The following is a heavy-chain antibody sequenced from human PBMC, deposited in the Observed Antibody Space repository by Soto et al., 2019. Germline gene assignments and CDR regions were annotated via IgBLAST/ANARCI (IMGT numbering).Heavy chain of an antibody. V-gene: IGHV3-23*01. CDR2: SSGSGGST. Sequence: EVQLLESGGGLAQPGGSLRLSCVASGFTFSSYAMTWVRQAPGQGLEWVSVSSGSGGSTYYADSVKGRFTISRDNSKNTLYLQMNSLRAEDTAVYYCARDDSRAYYYDALDIWGQGTMVTVSS. CDR1: GFTFSSYA. CDR3: ARDDSRAYYYDALDI. J-gene: IGHJ3*02. D-gene: IGHD3-22*01.